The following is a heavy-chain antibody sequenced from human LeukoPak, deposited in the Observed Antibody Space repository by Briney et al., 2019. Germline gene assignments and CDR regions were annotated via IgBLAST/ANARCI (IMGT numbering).Heavy chain of an antibody. J-gene: IGHJ6*02. Sequence: SETLSLTCTVSGGSISSYYWSWIRQPPGKGLEWIGYIYYSGSTNYNPSLKSRVTISVDTSKNQFSLKLSSVTAADTAVYYCARNGARYYYGMDVWGQGTRSPSP. CDR2: IYYSGST. D-gene: IGHD2-8*01. CDR1: GGSISSYY. CDR3: ARNGARYYYGMDV. V-gene: IGHV4-59*01.